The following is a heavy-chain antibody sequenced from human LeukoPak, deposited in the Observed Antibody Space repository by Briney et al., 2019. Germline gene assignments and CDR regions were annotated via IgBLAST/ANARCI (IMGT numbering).Heavy chain of an antibody. Sequence: APVKVSCKASGYTFTSYDINWVRQATGQGLEWMGWMNPNSGNTGYAQKFQGRVTITRNTSISTAYMELSSLRSEDTAVYYCARGSGSGSYYYYYYYYYMDAWGKGTTVTVSS. J-gene: IGHJ6*03. CDR1: GYTFTSYD. CDR2: MNPNSGNT. CDR3: ARGSGSGSYYYYYYYYYMDA. V-gene: IGHV1-8*03. D-gene: IGHD3-10*01.